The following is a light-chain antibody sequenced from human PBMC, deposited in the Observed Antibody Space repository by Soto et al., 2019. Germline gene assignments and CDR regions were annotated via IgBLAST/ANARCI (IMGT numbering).Light chain of an antibody. J-gene: IGLJ1*01. CDR3: CSYAGASTYV. Sequence: QSALTQPASVSGSPGQSITISCTGTSSDVGSYDLVSWYQQHTGKAPKLMIYEATKRPSGVSVRFSGSKSGNTASLTISGLQAEDEADYYCCSYAGASTYVFGIGTKVTVL. CDR2: EAT. CDR1: SSDVGSYDL. V-gene: IGLV2-23*01.